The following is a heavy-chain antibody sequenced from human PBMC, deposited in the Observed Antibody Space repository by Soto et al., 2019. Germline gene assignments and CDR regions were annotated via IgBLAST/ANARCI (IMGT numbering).Heavy chain of an antibody. V-gene: IGHV1-8*01. CDR1: GYTFTRWD. D-gene: IGHD6-13*01. Sequence: GASVKVSCKASGYTFTRWDVYWVRQAAGQGLEWMGYMNPRSGNTGYEQKFQGRVTMTMDTSISTAYMELSSLTSDDTAVYYCTDGSWTGGGLDFWGQGTQVTV. CDR2: MNPRSGNT. CDR3: TDGSWTGGGLDF. J-gene: IGHJ4*01.